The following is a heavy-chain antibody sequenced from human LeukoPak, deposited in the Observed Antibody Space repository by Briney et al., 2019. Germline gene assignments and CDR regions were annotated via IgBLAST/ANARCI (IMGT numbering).Heavy chain of an antibody. D-gene: IGHD2-2*01. V-gene: IGHV3-49*03. Sequence: GGSLRLSCTAFGFTFGENAMIWFRQSPGKGLEWVSLSRSRAHGGTTEYAASVMGRFTMSRDDSKNIAYLQMNSLETEDTAVYYCSRVERSSINNYYYYMAVWGKGTAVTVSS. CDR2: SRSRAHGGTT. J-gene: IGHJ6*03. CDR3: SRVERSSINNYYYYMAV. CDR1: GFTFGENA.